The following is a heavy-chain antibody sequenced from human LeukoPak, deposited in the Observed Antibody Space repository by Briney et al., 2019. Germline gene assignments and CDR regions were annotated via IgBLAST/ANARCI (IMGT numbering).Heavy chain of an antibody. V-gene: IGHV1-2*02. CDR1: GYSFTGYY. CDR2: SSPYSGGT. CDR3: ASALNSRNSSC. D-gene: IGHD6-13*01. J-gene: IGHJ4*02. Sequence: ASVKVSCKASGYSFTGYYMHWVRQAPGQGLEWMGWSSPYSGGTHYAQNFQGRVTITTDTTISTAYMELSSLRSDDTAIYYCASALNSRNSSCWGQGTLVTVSS.